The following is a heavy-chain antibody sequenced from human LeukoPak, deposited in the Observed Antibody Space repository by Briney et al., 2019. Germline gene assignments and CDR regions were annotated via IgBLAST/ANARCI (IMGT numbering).Heavy chain of an antibody. D-gene: IGHD3-16*01. V-gene: IGHV3-7*03. J-gene: IGHJ4*02. Sequence: PGGSLRLSCAASGFTFSSYAMSWVRQAPGKGLEWVANIKRDGSEKNYVDSVKGRFIISRDNAKNSLYLQMNTLRADDTAVYYCARDGFGTGSNWGQGTLVTVSS. CDR2: IKRDGSEK. CDR3: ARDGFGTGSN. CDR1: GFTFSSYA.